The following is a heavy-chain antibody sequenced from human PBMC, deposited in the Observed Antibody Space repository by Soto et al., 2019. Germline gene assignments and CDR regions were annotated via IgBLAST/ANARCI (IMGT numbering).Heavy chain of an antibody. CDR1: GYTFTNYG. CDR3: ARDARWIMDY. V-gene: IGHV1-18*01. D-gene: IGHD5-12*01. Sequence: QVQLVQSGAEVKKPGASVKVSCKASGYTFTNYGISWVRQAPGQGLEWVGWISVSTGNRNYAQKFQDRLTMATDTSTSTAYMELKSLRSDDSAVYYCARDARWIMDYWGQGTPVTVSS. CDR2: ISVSTGNR. J-gene: IGHJ4*02.